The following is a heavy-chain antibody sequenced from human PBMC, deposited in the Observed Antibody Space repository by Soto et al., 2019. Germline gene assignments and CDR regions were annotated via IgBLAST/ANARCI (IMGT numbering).Heavy chain of an antibody. CDR3: ARPPRGVLLWFGELIH. CDR1: GFTFSSYA. V-gene: IGHV3-30-3*01. J-gene: IGHJ4*02. CDR2: ISYDGSNK. Sequence: QPVGSLRLSCAASGFTFSSYAMHWVRQAPGKGLEWVAVISYDGSNKYYADSVKGRFTISRDNSKNTLYLQMNSLRAEDTAVYYCARPPRGVLLWFGELIHWGQGTLVTVSS. D-gene: IGHD3-10*01.